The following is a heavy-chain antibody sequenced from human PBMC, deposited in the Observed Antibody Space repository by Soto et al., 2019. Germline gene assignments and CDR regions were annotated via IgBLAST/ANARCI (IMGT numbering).Heavy chain of an antibody. CDR2: MNTNTNTT. V-gene: IGHV1-8*01. CDR3: ARGGVETSSLWLDP. CDR1: GYTFTNND. Sequence: GASVKVSCKASGYTFTNNDINWVRQAPGQGLEWIGWMNTNTNTTDSAEVFEGRVALTCQTASIKYYMQLNSLKIDDPAVYYCARGGVETSSLWLDPWGQGTLVTVSS. J-gene: IGHJ5*02.